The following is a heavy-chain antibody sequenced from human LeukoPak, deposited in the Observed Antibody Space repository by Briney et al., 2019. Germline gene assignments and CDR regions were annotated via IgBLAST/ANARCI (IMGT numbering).Heavy chain of an antibody. CDR2: IYYSGST. CDR1: GFTVSSNY. J-gene: IGHJ4*02. Sequence: PGGSLRLSCAASGFTVSSNYMNWVRQPPGKGLEWIGYIYYSGSTKYNPSLKSRVTISVDTSKNQFSLKLSSVTAADTAVYYCARGARAGYNLEPFDYWGQGTLVTVSS. V-gene: IGHV4-59*08. D-gene: IGHD5-24*01. CDR3: ARGARAGYNLEPFDY.